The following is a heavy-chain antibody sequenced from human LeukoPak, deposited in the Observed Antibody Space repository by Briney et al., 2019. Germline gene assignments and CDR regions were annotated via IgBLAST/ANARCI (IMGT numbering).Heavy chain of an antibody. CDR1: GFTFSSYG. V-gene: IGHV3-30*18. Sequence: PGRSLRLSCAASGFTFSSYGMHWVRQAPRKGLEWVAVISYDGSNKYYADSVKGRFTISRDNSKNTLYLQMNSLRAEDTAVYYCAKEYYYDSSGYHDAFDIWGQGTMVTVSS. J-gene: IGHJ3*02. CDR3: AKEYYYDSSGYHDAFDI. D-gene: IGHD3-22*01. CDR2: ISYDGSNK.